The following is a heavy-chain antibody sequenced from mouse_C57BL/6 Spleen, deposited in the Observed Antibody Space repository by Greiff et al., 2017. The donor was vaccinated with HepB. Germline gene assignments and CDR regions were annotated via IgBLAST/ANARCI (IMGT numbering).Heavy chain of an antibody. J-gene: IGHJ1*03. V-gene: IGHV1-50*01. D-gene: IGHD2-1*01. CDR2: IDPSDSYT. Sequence: VQLQQPGAELVKPGASVKLSCKASGYTFTSYWMQWVKQRPGQGLEWIGEIDPSDSYTNYNQKFKGKATLTVDTSSSTAYMQLSSLTSEDSAVYYCARGVYGNDWYFDVWGTGTTVTVAS. CDR1: GYTFTSYW. CDR3: ARGVYGNDWYFDV.